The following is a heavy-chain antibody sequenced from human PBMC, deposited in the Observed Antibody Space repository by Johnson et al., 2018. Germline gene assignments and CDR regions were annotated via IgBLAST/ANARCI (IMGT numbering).Heavy chain of an antibody. V-gene: IGHV3-30-3*01. J-gene: IGHJ3*02. CDR1: GFTFSSYA. Sequence: QVQLVESGGGVVQPGRSLRLSCAASGFTFSSYAMHWVRQAPGKGLEWVAVISYDGSNKYYVDSVKGRFTISRDNSTNTLYLQMNSLRVEDTAVYYCARGRDAFDIWGQGTRVTVSS. CDR3: ARGRDAFDI. CDR2: ISYDGSNK.